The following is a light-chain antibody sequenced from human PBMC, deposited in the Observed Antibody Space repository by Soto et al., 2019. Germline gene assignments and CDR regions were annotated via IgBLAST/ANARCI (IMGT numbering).Light chain of an antibody. V-gene: IGKV3-11*01. CDR3: QQRSNWPST. J-gene: IGKJ4*01. CDR2: DIS. Sequence: EIVLTQSPATLSLSPGERATLSCRASQSVSSYLGWYQQKPGQAPRLLIYDISNRAPGIPARFSGSGSGTDFTLTIGSLEPEDFAVYYCQQRSNWPSTFGGGTKVEIK. CDR1: QSVSSY.